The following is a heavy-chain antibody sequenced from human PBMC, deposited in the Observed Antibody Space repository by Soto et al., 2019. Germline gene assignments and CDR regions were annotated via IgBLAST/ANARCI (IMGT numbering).Heavy chain of an antibody. CDR3: ARGVPESSSWTYYYYAMDV. CDR1: GASISSYY. D-gene: IGHD6-13*01. V-gene: IGHV4-59*01. J-gene: IGHJ6*02. Sequence: PSETLSLTCTVSGASISSYYWSWVRQPPGKGLEWIGYIYYSGSTNYNPSLKSRVTISVDTSKNQLSLRLTSVTTADTAIYYCARGVPESSSWTYYYYAMDVWGQGTTVTVSS. CDR2: IYYSGST.